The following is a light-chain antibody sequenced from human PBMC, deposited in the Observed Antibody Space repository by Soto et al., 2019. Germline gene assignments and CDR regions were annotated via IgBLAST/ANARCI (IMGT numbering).Light chain of an antibody. V-gene: IGLV2-14*01. CDR1: TNDIGGYNY. Sequence: QSALTQPASVSGSPGQSITISCSGTTNDIGGYNYVSWYQHHPGKVPKVITYEVRNRPSGVSNRFSGSKSGNTASLTISGLQAEDEADYYCCSYTVSATLVFGGGTKVTVL. J-gene: IGLJ3*02. CDR2: EVR. CDR3: CSYTVSATLV.